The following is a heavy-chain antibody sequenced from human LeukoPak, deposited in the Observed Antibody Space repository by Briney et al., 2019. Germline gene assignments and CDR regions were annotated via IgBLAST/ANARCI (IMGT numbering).Heavy chain of an antibody. Sequence: GASVKVSCKASGGTFSSYAISWVRQAPGQGLEWMGGIIPIFGTANYAQKFQGRVTITTDESTSTAYMELSSLRSEDTAVYYCAREKSLSSTSWHRGGNWFDPWGQGTLVTVSS. J-gene: IGHJ5*02. CDR3: AREKSLSSTSWHRGGNWFDP. V-gene: IGHV1-69*05. D-gene: IGHD2-2*01. CDR2: IIPIFGTA. CDR1: GGTFSSYA.